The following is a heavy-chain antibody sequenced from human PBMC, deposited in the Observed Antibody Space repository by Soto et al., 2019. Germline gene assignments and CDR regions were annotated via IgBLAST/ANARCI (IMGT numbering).Heavy chain of an antibody. Sequence: GGSLRLSCAASGFTFSSYSMSWVRQDPGKGLEWVSAISGSGGSTYYADSVKGRFTISRDNSKNTLYLQMNSLRAEDTAVYYCAKDGPSGWFAFDIWGQGTMVTVSS. D-gene: IGHD6-19*01. CDR2: ISGSGGST. J-gene: IGHJ3*02. V-gene: IGHV3-23*01. CDR1: GFTFSSYS. CDR3: AKDGPSGWFAFDI.